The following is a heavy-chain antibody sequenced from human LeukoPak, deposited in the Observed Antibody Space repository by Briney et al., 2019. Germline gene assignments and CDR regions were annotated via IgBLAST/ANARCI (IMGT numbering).Heavy chain of an antibody. CDR1: GYSISSGYY. J-gene: IGHJ4*02. V-gene: IGHV4-38-2*01. CDR2: IYHSGST. CDR3: AGLYYSYGIMDFDY. Sequence: PSETLSLTCAVSGYSISSGYYWGWIRQPPGKGLEWIGSIYHSGSTYYNPSLKSRVTISVDTSKNQFSLKLSSVTAADTAVYYCAGLYYSYGIMDFDYWGQGTLVTVSS. D-gene: IGHD5-18*01.